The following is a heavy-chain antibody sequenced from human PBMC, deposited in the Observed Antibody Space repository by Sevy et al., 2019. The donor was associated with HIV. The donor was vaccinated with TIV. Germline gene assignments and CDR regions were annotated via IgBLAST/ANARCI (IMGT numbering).Heavy chain of an antibody. CDR2: ISGRGDDT. D-gene: IGHD2-15*01. Sequence: GGSLRLSCAASAFTVSNYAMNWVRQAPGKGLEWVSAISGRGDDTYYADSVKGRFTISRDKSKNTLYLQMNSLRAEDTAVYYCAKDIVVVVGEAFDIWGQGTMVTVSS. CDR1: AFTVSNYA. CDR3: AKDIVVVVGEAFDI. V-gene: IGHV3-23*01. J-gene: IGHJ3*02.